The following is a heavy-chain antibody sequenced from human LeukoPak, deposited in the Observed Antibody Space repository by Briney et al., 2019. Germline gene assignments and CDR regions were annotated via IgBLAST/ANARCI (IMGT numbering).Heavy chain of an antibody. J-gene: IGHJ4*02. CDR3: ARGGPNSGGWTLDH. Sequence: ASVKVSCKTSGYTLTNYAMHWVRQAPGQRPEWMGCINGDNAHTQYSQRFQGRVTITRDTSATTAYMELSSLTSEDMAVFYCARGGPNSGGWTLDHWGQGTLVSVSS. CDR1: GYTLTNYA. V-gene: IGHV1-3*03. CDR2: INGDNAHT. D-gene: IGHD6-19*01.